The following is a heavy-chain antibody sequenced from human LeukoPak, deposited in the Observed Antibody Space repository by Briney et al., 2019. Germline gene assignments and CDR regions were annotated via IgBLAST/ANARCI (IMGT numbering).Heavy chain of an antibody. Sequence: PSETLSLTCTVSGGSISSYYWSWIRQPPGERLEWIGYIYYSGSTNYNPSLKSRVTTSVDTSKNQFSLKLSSATAADTAVYFCARDGYNSGHYFYYMDVWGKGTTVTVSS. CDR1: GGSISSYY. V-gene: IGHV4-59*01. CDR3: ARDGYNSGHYFYYMDV. J-gene: IGHJ6*03. CDR2: IYYSGST. D-gene: IGHD5-24*01.